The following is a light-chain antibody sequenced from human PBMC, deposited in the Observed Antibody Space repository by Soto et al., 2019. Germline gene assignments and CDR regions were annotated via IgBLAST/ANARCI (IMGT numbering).Light chain of an antibody. V-gene: IGKV3-15*01. Sequence: EIVMTQSPATLSVSPGESATLSCRASQSVSNNLAWYQQKPGQAPRLLMYVASTRATGIPARFSGSGSGTEFTLTISCLQSEDFATYYCQQYYSYPRTFGQGTKVDIK. CDR3: QQYYSYPRT. J-gene: IGKJ1*01. CDR1: QSVSNN. CDR2: VAS.